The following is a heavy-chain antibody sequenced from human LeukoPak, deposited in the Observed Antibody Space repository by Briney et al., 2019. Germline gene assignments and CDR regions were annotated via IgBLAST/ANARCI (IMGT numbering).Heavy chain of an antibody. CDR3: ARATGPYDAFDL. CDR1: GGSISSISHY. D-gene: IGHD1-1*01. J-gene: IGHJ3*01. V-gene: IGHV4-39*01. Sequence: SETLSLTCTVSGGSISSISHYWGWIRQPPGKGLEWIGSIYYSGSTHYNPSLKSRVTISVDTSKNQFSLILSSVTAADTAVYYCARATGPYDAFDLWGQGTMVTVAS. CDR2: IYYSGST.